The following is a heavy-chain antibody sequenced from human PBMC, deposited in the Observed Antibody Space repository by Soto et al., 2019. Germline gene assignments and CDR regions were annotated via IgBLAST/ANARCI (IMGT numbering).Heavy chain of an antibody. CDR1: GLTFSGSA. V-gene: IGHV3-23*01. CDR2: ISVTGAST. D-gene: IGHD6-13*01. CDR3: AKIRSIAAAFSDY. Sequence: LRLSCAASGLTFSGSAMSWVRQAPGKGLERVSSISVTGASTYYADSVQGRFTVSRDNSKDTFFLEMNSLRAEDTAVYFCAKIRSIAAAFSDYWGQGTLVTVSS. J-gene: IGHJ4*02.